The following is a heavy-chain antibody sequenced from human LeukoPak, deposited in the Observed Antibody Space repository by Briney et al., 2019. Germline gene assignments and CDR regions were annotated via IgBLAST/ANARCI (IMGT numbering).Heavy chain of an antibody. CDR3: ARGRYCSSTSCYTHWFDP. CDR1: GGSISSSSYY. CDR2: IYYSGNT. J-gene: IGHJ5*02. V-gene: IGHV4-39*07. Sequence: PSETLSLTCTVSGGSISSSSYYWGWIRQPPGKGLEWIGSIYYSGNTYYNPSLKNRVTISVDTSKNQFSLKLSSVTAADTAVYYCARGRYCSSTSCYTHWFDPWGQGTLVTVSS. D-gene: IGHD2-2*02.